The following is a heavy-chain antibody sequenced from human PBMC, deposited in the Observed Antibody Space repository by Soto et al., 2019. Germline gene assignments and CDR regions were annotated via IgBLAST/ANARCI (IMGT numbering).Heavy chain of an antibody. CDR1: GGSISSGDYY. D-gene: IGHD4-17*01. Sequence: SETLSLTCTVSGGSISSGDYYWSWIRQPPGKGLEWIGYIYYSGSTYYNPSLKSRVTISVDTSKNQFSLKLSSVTAADTAVYYCARAPSTVDYYYYYGMDVWGQGTTVTVSS. V-gene: IGHV4-30-4*01. CDR3: ARAPSTVDYYYYYGMDV. CDR2: IYYSGST. J-gene: IGHJ6*02.